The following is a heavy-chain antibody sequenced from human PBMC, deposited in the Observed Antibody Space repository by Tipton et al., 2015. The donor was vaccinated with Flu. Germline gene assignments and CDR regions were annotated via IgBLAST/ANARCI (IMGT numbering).Heavy chain of an antibody. D-gene: IGHD6-19*01. CDR1: GGSISSSSYY. J-gene: IGHJ3*02. CDR3: ARREGSGHFLDAFDI. Sequence: TLSLTCTVSGGSISSSSYYWGWIRQPPGKGLEWIGSIYYSGSTYYNPPLKSRVTISVDTSKNQFSLKLSSVTAADTAVYYCARREGSGHFLDAFDIWGQGTMVTVSS. CDR2: IYYSGST. V-gene: IGHV4-39*07.